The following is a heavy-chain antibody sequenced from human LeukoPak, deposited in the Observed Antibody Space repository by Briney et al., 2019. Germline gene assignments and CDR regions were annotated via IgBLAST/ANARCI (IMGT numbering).Heavy chain of an antibody. CDR3: TTALSVAAAGLDY. D-gene: IGHD6-13*01. CDR2: IKSKTDGGTT. Sequence: KSGGSLRLSCAASGFTFSNAWMSWVRQAPGKGLEWVGRIKSKTDGGTTDYAAPVKGRFTISRDDSKNTLYLQMNSLKTEDTAVYYCTTALSVAAAGLDYWGQGTLVTVSS. V-gene: IGHV3-15*01. CDR1: GFTFSNAW. J-gene: IGHJ4*02.